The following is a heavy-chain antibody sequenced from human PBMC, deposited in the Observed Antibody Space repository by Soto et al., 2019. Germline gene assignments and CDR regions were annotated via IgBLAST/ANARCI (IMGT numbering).Heavy chain of an antibody. J-gene: IGHJ6*02. CDR1: GYTFTRYG. Sequence: VASVKVSCKASGYTFTRYGISWMRQAPGQGLEWMGWISAYNTNIHDAQKFQGRVTLTTDTSANTAYMELRSLSSDDTAFYYCARDRSTRDTGPTGMDVWGQGTSVTVSS. CDR2: ISAYNTNI. V-gene: IGHV1-18*01. D-gene: IGHD1-1*01. CDR3: ARDRSTRDTGPTGMDV.